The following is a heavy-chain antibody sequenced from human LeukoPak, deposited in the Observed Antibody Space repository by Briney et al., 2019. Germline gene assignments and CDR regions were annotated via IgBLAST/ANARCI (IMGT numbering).Heavy chain of an antibody. CDR1: GGSISSFY. CDR3: ATLGDFDY. J-gene: IGHJ4*02. CDR2: IYYSGST. V-gene: IGHV4-59*08. Sequence: SETLSLTCTVSGGSISSFYWSWIRQPPGKGLEWIGSIYYSGSTNYNPSLKSRVTLSLDTSKNQVSLKLSSVTAADTAVYYCATLGDFDYWGQGTLVTVSS.